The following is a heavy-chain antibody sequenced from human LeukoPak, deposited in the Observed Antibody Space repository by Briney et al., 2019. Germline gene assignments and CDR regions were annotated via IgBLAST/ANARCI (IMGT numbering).Heavy chain of an antibody. CDR2: IIQDASDK. D-gene: IGHD3-16*01. J-gene: IGHJ4*02. CDR3: LGGVAANY. Sequence: GGPLRLSCAASRFTFSYYWMTWVRQAPGKGGEWVANIIQDASDKHYADSVKGRFTISRDNAKNSLYLQMNSLRVEDTAVYYCLGGVAANYWGRGTLVTVSS. V-gene: IGHV3-7*01. CDR1: RFTFSYYW.